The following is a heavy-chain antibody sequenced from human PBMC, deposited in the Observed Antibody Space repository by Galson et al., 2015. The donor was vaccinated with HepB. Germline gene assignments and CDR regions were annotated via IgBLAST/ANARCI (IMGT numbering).Heavy chain of an antibody. J-gene: IGHJ5*02. CDR3: AREMGYCSSTSCYSCCDP. D-gene: IGHD2-2*01. Sequence: SVKVSCKASGYTFTSYGISWVRQAPGQGLEWMGWISAYNGNTNYAQKLQGRVTMTTDTSTSTAYMELSSLRSEDTAVYYCAREMGYCSSTSCYSCCDPCGQGTLVTVSS. CDR1: GYTFTSYG. CDR2: ISAYNGNT. V-gene: IGHV1-18*01.